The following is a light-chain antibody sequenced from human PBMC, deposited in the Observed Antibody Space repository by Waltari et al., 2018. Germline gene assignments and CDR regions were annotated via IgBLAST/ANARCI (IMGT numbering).Light chain of an antibody. CDR1: QSISSY. J-gene: IGKJ5*01. V-gene: IGKV1-39*01. Sequence: IQMTQSPSSLSASVGDRVTITCRASQSISSYLNWYQQKPGKAPKLLIYAASSLQSGVPSRFSGSGSGTDFTLTISSLQPEDFATYYCQQSYSTHAITFGQGTRLEIK. CDR2: AAS. CDR3: QQSYSTHAIT.